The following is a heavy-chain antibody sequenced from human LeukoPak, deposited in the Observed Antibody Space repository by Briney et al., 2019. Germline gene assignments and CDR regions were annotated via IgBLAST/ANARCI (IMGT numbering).Heavy chain of an antibody. V-gene: IGHV4-59*01. CDR2: IYYSGST. CDR1: GGSISSYY. J-gene: IGHJ4*02. CDR3: ARGAARGIDY. D-gene: IGHD6-6*01. Sequence: PSETLSLTCTVSGGSISSYYWSWIRQPPGKGLEWIGYIYYSGSTNYNPSLKRRVTISVDTSKNQFSLKLSSVTAADTAVYYCARGAARGIDYWGQGTLVTVSS.